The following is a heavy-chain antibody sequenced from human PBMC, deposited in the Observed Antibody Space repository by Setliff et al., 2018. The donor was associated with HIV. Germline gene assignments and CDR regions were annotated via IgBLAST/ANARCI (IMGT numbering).Heavy chain of an antibody. CDR1: GGSISSSNW. J-gene: IGHJ2*01. CDR3: ARSCQSGRSDWYFDL. Sequence: PSETLSLTCAVSGGSISSSNWWTWVRQPPGKGLEWIGESYHSGSTNYNPSLKSRVTISLGKSKNQFSLKLTSVTTADPAIYFCARSCQSGRSDWYFDLWGRGTLVTVSS. D-gene: IGHD2-15*01. CDR2: SYHSGST. V-gene: IGHV4-4*02.